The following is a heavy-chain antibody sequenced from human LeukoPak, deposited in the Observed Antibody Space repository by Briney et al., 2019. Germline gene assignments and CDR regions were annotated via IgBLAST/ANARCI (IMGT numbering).Heavy chain of an antibody. CDR2: INTDGSYS. V-gene: IGHV3-74*01. CDR3: ARDFEGPRASDY. CDR1: GFTFSYFW. Sequence: GGSLRLSCAASGFTFSYFWMHWFRQTPGKGLVWVSCINTDGSYSTYADSVKGRFTISRDNVRNTLYLQVNSLRAEDSAVYYCARDFEGPRASDYWGQGISVTVSS. J-gene: IGHJ4*02.